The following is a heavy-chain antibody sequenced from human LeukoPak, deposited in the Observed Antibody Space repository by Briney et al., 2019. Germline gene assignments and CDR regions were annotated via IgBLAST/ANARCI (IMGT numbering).Heavy chain of an antibody. CDR1: GVSISSSSYY. CDR2: IYYSGST. Sequence: SETLSLTCTVSGVSISSSSYYWGWIRQPPGKGLEWIGSIYYSGSTYYNPSLRSRVSISVDTSKNQFSLKLSSVTAADTAVYYCARHRSGWYDVGLHYWGQGTLVTVSS. V-gene: IGHV4-39*01. J-gene: IGHJ4*02. CDR3: ARHRSGWYDVGLHY. D-gene: IGHD6-19*01.